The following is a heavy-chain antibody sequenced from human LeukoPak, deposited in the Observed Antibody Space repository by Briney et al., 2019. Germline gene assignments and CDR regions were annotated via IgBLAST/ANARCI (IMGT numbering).Heavy chain of an antibody. CDR3: AREGQWGPHSPGNYHYMDV. CDR1: GFVSATYA. CDR2: ISDDGSDE. J-gene: IGHJ6*03. Sequence: PGGSLRLSCAASGFVSATYAIDWVRQAPGKGLEWVAIISDDGSDEKYADFVKGRFTISRDSSKNTLSLQMNSLRVEDTAVYYCAREGQWGPHSPGNYHYMDVWGRGTTVTVSS. D-gene: IGHD6-19*01. V-gene: IGHV3-30*04.